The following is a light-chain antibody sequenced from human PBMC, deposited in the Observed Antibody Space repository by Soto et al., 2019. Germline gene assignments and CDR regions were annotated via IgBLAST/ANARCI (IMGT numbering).Light chain of an antibody. CDR3: SSYAGRHVV. V-gene: IGLV2-8*01. J-gene: IGLJ2*01. Sequence: QSALTQPPSASGSPGQSVTISCTGTSSDVGGYNFVSWYQQHPGKAPKLMIYEVTKRPSGVPDRFSGSKSGNTASLTVSGRQAEDEGDYYCSSYAGRHVVFGGGTKVTVL. CDR1: SSDVGGYNF. CDR2: EVT.